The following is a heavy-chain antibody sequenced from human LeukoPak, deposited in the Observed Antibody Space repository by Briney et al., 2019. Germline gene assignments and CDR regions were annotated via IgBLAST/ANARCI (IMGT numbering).Heavy chain of an antibody. V-gene: IGHV3-66*01. CDR1: GFTFTDSY. CDR2: IYTGGTT. Sequence: PGGSLRLSCAASGFTFTDSYMSWVRQAPGKGLVWVSVIYTGGTTYYADSVKGRFTISRDNSKNTLYLQMNSLRAEDTAVYYCARDVAAPGGVYFDYWGQGTLVTVSS. CDR3: ARDVAAPGGVYFDY. D-gene: IGHD3-16*01. J-gene: IGHJ4*02.